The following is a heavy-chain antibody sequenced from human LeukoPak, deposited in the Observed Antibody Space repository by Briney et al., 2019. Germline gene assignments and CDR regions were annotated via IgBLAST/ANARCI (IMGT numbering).Heavy chain of an antibody. J-gene: IGHJ4*02. CDR1: GYTFTSYG. Sequence: ASVKVSCKASGYTFTSYGISWVRQAPGQGLEWMGWISAYNGNTNYAQKLQGRVTMTTDTSTSTAYMELRSLRSDDTAVYYCARSRYCSSTSCHPFDCRGQGTLVTVSS. V-gene: IGHV1-18*01. D-gene: IGHD2-2*01. CDR3: ARSRYCSSTSCHPFDC. CDR2: ISAYNGNT.